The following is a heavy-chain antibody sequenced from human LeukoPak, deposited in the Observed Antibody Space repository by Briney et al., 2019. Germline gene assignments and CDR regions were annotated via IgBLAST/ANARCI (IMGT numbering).Heavy chain of an antibody. V-gene: IGHV3-21*01. CDR2: IGSRSNYI. Sequence: GESLCLNCAASGDSFSSSCLNWVRQSPGKGLEWVSSIGSRSNYIYYADSVRGRFRISRDDARDSLYLQMNSLRAEDTAVYYCVRLRRNSDTTGFYYYYDFWGQGTLVTVSS. CDR3: VRLRRNSDTTGFYYYYDF. J-gene: IGHJ4*02. CDR1: GDSFSSSC. D-gene: IGHD3-22*01.